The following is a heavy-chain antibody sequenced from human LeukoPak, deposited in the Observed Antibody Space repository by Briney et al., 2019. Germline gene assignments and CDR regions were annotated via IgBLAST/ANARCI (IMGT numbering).Heavy chain of an antibody. CDR2: ISGSGGST. J-gene: IGHJ4*02. CDR1: GFTFSSYA. CDR3: ARGKTIFGSLDY. Sequence: GGSLRLSCAASGFTFSSYAMSWVRQAPGKGLEWVSAISGSGGSTYYADSVKGRFTISRDNSKNTLYLQMNSLRAEDTAVYYCARGKTIFGSLDYWGQGTLVTVSS. D-gene: IGHD3-3*01. V-gene: IGHV3-23*01.